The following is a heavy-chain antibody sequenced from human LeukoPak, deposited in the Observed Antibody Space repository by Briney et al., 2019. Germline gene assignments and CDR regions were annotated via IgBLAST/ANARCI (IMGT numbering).Heavy chain of an antibody. Sequence: GASVKVSCKASGYTFTSYYLYWVRQAPGQGLEWMGIINPSGGSTSYAQKFQGRVTMTRDMSTSTVYMELSSLRFEDTAVYYCARDGAAGNHYMDVWGKGTTVTVSS. CDR1: GYTFTSYY. CDR2: INPSGGST. CDR3: ARDGAAGNHYMDV. V-gene: IGHV1-46*01. J-gene: IGHJ6*03. D-gene: IGHD6-13*01.